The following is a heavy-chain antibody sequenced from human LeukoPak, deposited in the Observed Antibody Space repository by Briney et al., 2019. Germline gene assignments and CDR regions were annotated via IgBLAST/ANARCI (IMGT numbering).Heavy chain of an antibody. CDR2: IYYRGTT. V-gene: IGHV4-38-2*02. D-gene: IGHD3-22*01. Sequence: SETLSLTCTVSGYSISSGYYWGWIRQPPGRGLEWIGSIYYRGTTYYNPSLKSRVTISVDTSKNQVSLKLSSVTAADTAVFYCARHWDSSGYRAFDIWGQGTRVTVSS. J-gene: IGHJ3*02. CDR1: GYSISSGYY. CDR3: ARHWDSSGYRAFDI.